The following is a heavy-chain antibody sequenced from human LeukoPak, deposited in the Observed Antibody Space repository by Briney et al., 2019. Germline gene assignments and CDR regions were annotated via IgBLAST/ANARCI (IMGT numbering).Heavy chain of an antibody. V-gene: IGHV3-23*01. J-gene: IGHJ4*02. CDR1: VFTFSNYA. D-gene: IGHD6-13*01. Sequence: GGSLRLSCAASVFTFSNYAMSGVREAPGKGLEWVSRISSTGGSTYYADSVRGRFTISRDNSKITLYLKINSQRAEHGAVFFCAKVASSWSNVDNWGQGTLVTVSS. CDR3: AKVASSWSNVDN. CDR2: ISSTGGST.